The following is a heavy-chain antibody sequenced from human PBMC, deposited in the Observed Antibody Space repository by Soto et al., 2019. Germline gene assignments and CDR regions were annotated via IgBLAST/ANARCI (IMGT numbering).Heavy chain of an antibody. V-gene: IGHV1-18*01. D-gene: IGHD3-16*01. CDR1: GYIFVNYG. Sequence: QVQLVQSGDEVKKPGASVKVSCKAAGYIFVNYGIAWVRQAPGQGLEWMGWLSPYTGNTHSATKIQGRLTMTTDTSTITAYMDLGSLTSDDTAVYYCVMVDNYVTPTPQDVWGQGTTVTVSS. J-gene: IGHJ6*02. CDR3: VMVDNYVTPTPQDV. CDR2: LSPYTGNT.